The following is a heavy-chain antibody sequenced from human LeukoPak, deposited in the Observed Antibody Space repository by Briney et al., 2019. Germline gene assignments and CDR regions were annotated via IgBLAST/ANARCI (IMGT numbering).Heavy chain of an antibody. CDR3: ARHSTYYDILTGYYPYYFDY. Sequence: SATLSLTCTVSGGSISSSSYYWGWIRQPPGKGLEWIGSIYYSGSTYYNPSLKSRVTISVDTSKNQFSLKLSSVTAADTAVYYCARHSTYYDILTGYYPYYFDYWGQGTLVTVSS. CDR2: IYYSGST. V-gene: IGHV4-39*01. J-gene: IGHJ4*02. D-gene: IGHD3-9*01. CDR1: GGSISSSSYY.